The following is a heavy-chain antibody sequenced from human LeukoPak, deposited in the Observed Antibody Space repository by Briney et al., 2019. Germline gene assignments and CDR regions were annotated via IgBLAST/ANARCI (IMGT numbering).Heavy chain of an antibody. CDR1: GGSISSGSYY. D-gene: IGHD3-10*01. CDR2: IYTSGST. J-gene: IGHJ5*02. Sequence: SETLSLTCTVSGGSISSGSYYWSWIRQPAGKGLEWIGRIYTSGSTNYNPSLKSRVTISVDTSKNQFSLKLSSVTAADTAVYYCARHVRGGYYGSGSYYNDWFDPWGQGTLVTVSS. V-gene: IGHV4-61*02. CDR3: ARHVRGGYYGSGSYYNDWFDP.